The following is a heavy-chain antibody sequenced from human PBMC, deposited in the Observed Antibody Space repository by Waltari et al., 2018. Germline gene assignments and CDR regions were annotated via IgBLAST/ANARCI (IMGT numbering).Heavy chain of an antibody. CDR3: ARGRYYYGSGSYYSRLGYYYYGMDV. V-gene: IGHV4-34*01. CDR2: INHSGST. Sequence: QVQLQQWGAGLLKPSETLSLTCAVYGGSFSGYYWSWIRQPPGKGLEWIGEINHSGSTNSNPSLKIRVTISVDTSKNQFSLKLSSVTAADTAVYYCARGRYYYGSGSYYSRLGYYYYGMDVWGQGTTVTVSS. J-gene: IGHJ6*02. CDR1: GGSFSGYY. D-gene: IGHD3-10*01.